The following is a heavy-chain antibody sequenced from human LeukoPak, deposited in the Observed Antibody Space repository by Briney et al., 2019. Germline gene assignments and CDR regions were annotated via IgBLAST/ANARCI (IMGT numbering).Heavy chain of an antibody. CDR2: IIPILGIA. CDR3: ARGLDGSYYGNWFDP. Sequence: SVKVSCKASGGTFSSYAISWVRQAPGQGLEWMGRIIPILGIANYAQKFQGRVTITADKSTSTAYMELSSLRSEDTAVYYCARGLDGSYYGNWFDPWGQGTLVTVSS. D-gene: IGHD1-26*01. V-gene: IGHV1-69*04. CDR1: GGTFSSYA. J-gene: IGHJ5*02.